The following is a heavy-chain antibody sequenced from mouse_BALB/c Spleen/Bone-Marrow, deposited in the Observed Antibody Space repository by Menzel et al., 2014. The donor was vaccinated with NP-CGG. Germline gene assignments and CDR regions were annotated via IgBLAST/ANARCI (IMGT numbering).Heavy chain of an antibody. CDR2: INPSNGGT. CDR1: GYTFTSYY. Sequence: VKLMESGAELVKPGASVKLSCKASGYTFTSYYMCWVKQRPGQGLEWIGEINPSNGGTNFNEKFKSKATLTVDKSSSTAYMSLSSLTSEDSAVDYCTRSRRAMDHWGQGTSGTVSS. V-gene: IGHV1S81*02. CDR3: TRSRRAMDH. J-gene: IGHJ4*01. D-gene: IGHD2-12*01.